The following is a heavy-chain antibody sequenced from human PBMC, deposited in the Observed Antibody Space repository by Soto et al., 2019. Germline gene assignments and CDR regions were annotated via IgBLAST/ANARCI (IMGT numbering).Heavy chain of an antibody. CDR1: GGSISSGDYY. D-gene: IGHD3-22*01. J-gene: IGHJ5*02. CDR2: IYYSGST. CDR3: ARVFYYDSSGHLGWFDP. V-gene: IGHV4-30-4*01. Sequence: SETLSLTCTVSGGSISSGDYYWSWIRQPPGKGLEWIGYIYYSGSTCYYPSLKSRVTISVDTSKNQFSLKLSSVTAADTAVYYCARVFYYDSSGHLGWFDPWGQGTLVTVSS.